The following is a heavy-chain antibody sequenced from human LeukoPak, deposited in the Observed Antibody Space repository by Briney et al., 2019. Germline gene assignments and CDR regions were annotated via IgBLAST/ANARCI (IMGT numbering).Heavy chain of an antibody. CDR2: ISYDGSNK. CDR1: GVTFSSYG. D-gene: IGHD5-24*01. Sequence: PGRSLRLSCAASGVTFSSYGMHWVRQAPGKGLEWVAVISYDGSNKYYADSVKGRFTVSRDNSKNTLYLQMNSLRAEDTAVYYCARGGKEMATGGDYWGQGTLVTVSS. V-gene: IGHV3-30*03. J-gene: IGHJ4*02. CDR3: ARGGKEMATGGDY.